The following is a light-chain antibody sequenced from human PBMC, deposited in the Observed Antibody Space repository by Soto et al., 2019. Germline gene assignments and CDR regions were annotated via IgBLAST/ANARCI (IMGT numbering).Light chain of an antibody. J-gene: IGLJ2*01. CDR1: SVDVAAYNF. CDR3: CSYAGSRNVV. CDR2: DVS. V-gene: IGLV2-14*01. Sequence: QSLLTQPAYVSGSPGQWCAISWHGSSVDVAAYNFVSWYQQHPGRAPKLMVFDVSNRPSGVSNRFSGSKSGNTASLTISGLQAEDEADYYCCSYAGSRNVVFGGGTKVTGL.